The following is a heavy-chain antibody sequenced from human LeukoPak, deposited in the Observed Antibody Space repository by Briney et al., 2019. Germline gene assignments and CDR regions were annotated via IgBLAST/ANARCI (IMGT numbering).Heavy chain of an antibody. Sequence: SETLSLTCTVSGGSISSSSYYWGWIRQPPGKGLEWIGSIYYSGSTYYNPSLKSRVTISVDTSKNQFSLKLSSVTAADTAVCYCARVPYGYPFDYWGQGTLVTVSS. V-gene: IGHV4-39*07. CDR2: IYYSGST. CDR3: ARVPYGYPFDY. CDR1: GGSISSSSYY. J-gene: IGHJ4*02. D-gene: IGHD5-24*01.